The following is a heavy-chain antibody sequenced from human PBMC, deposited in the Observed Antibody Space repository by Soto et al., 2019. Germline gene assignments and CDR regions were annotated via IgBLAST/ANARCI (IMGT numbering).Heavy chain of an antibody. V-gene: IGHV3-23*01. D-gene: IGHD2-8*01. CDR3: AKLSTNGIYYYYYMDV. CDR2: ISGSGGST. J-gene: IGHJ6*03. Sequence: GGSLRLSCAASGFTFSSYAMSWVRQAPGKGLEWVSAISGSGGSTYYADSVKGRFTISRDNSKNTLYLQMNSLRAEDTAVYYCAKLSTNGIYYYYYMDVWGKGTTVTVSS. CDR1: GFTFSSYA.